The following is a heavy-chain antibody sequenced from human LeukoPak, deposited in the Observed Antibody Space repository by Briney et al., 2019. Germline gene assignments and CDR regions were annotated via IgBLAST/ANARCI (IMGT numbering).Heavy chain of an antibody. Sequence: ASVKVSCRASGYTFTGYYMHWVRQALGQGLEWMGWINPNSGGTNYAQKFQGRVTMTRDTSISTAYMELSRLRSDDTAVYYCARVFRGYYGSGSYYNASYNWFDPWGQGTLVTVSS. CDR1: GYTFTGYY. CDR3: ARVFRGYYGSGSYYNASYNWFDP. CDR2: INPNSGGT. V-gene: IGHV1-2*02. J-gene: IGHJ5*02. D-gene: IGHD3-10*01.